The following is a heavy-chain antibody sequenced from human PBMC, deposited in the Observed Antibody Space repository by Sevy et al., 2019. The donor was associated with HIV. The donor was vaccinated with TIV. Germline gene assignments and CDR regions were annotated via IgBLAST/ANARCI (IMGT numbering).Heavy chain of an antibody. D-gene: IGHD1-1*01. Sequence: SETLSLTCTISYGSISGYHWTWIRQPPGKTLEYIGYVDNTGDTNYNPSPKSRVTMSVDTSKSQFSLKVTSVTAADTAVYYCARGPPVRTGDDSLDWFDPWGQGTLVTVSS. V-gene: IGHV4-59*01. CDR2: VDNTGDT. CDR1: YGSISGYH. CDR3: ARGPPVRTGDDSLDWFDP. J-gene: IGHJ5*02.